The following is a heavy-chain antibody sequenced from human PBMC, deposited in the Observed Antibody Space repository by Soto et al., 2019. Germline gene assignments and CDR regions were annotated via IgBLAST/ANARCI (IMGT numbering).Heavy chain of an antibody. CDR2: INPHTGGT. Sequence: AAVKVSCKACGYTFTDYYIHWVRQAPGQGPEWMGWINPHTGGTKYSQKFQAWVTMARDTSVSTAYMELSRLKSDDTAVYFCARGLHSGYVPFDYWGQGTLVTVSS. CDR1: GYTFTDYY. D-gene: IGHD5-12*01. CDR3: ARGLHSGYVPFDY. J-gene: IGHJ4*02. V-gene: IGHV1-2*04.